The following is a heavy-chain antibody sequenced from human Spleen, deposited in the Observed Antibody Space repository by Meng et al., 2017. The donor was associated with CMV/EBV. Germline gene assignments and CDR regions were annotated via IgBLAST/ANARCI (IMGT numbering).Heavy chain of an antibody. D-gene: IGHD3-10*01. CDR1: GGSFSGYY. V-gene: IGHV4-59*01. CDR2: IHYSGSG. CDR3: ARVWYYFSSGFYLFDY. J-gene: IGHJ4*02. Sequence: GSLRLSCAVYGGSFSGYYWSWIRQPPGKGLEWIGYIHYSGSGDYNPSLKSRVLVSVDTSKNQFSLNLTSVTAADTAMYYCARVWYYFSSGFYLFDYWGQGTLVTVSS.